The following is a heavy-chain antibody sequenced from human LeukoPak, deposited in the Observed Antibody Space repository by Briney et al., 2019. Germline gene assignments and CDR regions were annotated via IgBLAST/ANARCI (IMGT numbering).Heavy chain of an antibody. V-gene: IGHV3-33*01. J-gene: IGHJ6*04. Sequence: GGSLRLSCAASGFTFSSYGMHWVRQAPGKGLEWVAVIWYDGSNKYYADSVKGRFTISRDNSKNTLYLQMNSLRAEGTAVYYCARDSGFNYGMDVWGKGTTVTVSS. CDR1: GFTFSSYG. CDR2: IWYDGSNK. D-gene: IGHD1-14*01. CDR3: ARDSGFNYGMDV.